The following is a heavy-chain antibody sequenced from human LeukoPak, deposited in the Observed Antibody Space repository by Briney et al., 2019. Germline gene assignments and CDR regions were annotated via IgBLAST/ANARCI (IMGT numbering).Heavy chain of an antibody. CDR2: INHSRST. V-gene: IGHV4-34*01. Sequence: SETLSLTCAVYGGSFSDYYWSWIRQPPGKGLEWIGEINHSRSTKYSPSLKSRVTISVDTSKNQFSLKLSSVTAADTAVYYCARRVGRWFGERAYYYNYMDVWDKGTPVTISS. J-gene: IGHJ6*03. CDR1: GGSFSDYY. CDR3: ARRVGRWFGERAYYYNYMDV. D-gene: IGHD3-10*01.